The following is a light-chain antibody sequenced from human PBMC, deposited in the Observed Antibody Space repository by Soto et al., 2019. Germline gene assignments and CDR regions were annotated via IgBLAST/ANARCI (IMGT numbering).Light chain of an antibody. J-gene: IGLJ2*01. Sequence: QSALTQPRSVSGSPGQSVTISCTGTSSNVGGYNYVAWYQQHPGKAPKIIMYDVNKRPSGVPDRFSGSKSGNTASLTISGLQAEDEGDYYCCSYAGSYTVIFGGGTKVTVL. V-gene: IGLV2-11*01. CDR1: SSNVGGYNY. CDR3: CSYAGSYTVI. CDR2: DVN.